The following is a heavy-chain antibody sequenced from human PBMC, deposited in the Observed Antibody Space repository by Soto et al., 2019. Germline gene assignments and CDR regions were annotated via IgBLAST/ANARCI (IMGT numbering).Heavy chain of an antibody. CDR2: ISAYNGNT. Sequence: ASVKVSCKASGYTFTSYGISWVRQAPGQGLEWMGWISAYNGNTNYAQKLQGRVTMTTDTSTSTAYMELRSLRSDDTAVYYCARELPAADFVVVVAALNWFDPWGQGTLVTDSS. V-gene: IGHV1-18*01. J-gene: IGHJ5*02. CDR1: GYTFTSYG. D-gene: IGHD2-15*01. CDR3: ARELPAADFVVVVAALNWFDP.